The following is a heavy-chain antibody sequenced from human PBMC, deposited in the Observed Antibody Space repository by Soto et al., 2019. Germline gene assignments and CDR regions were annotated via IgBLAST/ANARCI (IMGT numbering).Heavy chain of an antibody. V-gene: IGHV3-7*03. J-gene: IGHJ4*02. D-gene: IGHD6-19*01. CDR1: GFTFSSYW. CDR2: IKQDGSEK. CDR3: ARDHLEGIAVAGEDY. Sequence: PGGSLRLSCAASGFTFSSYWMSWVRQAPGKGLEWVANIKQDGSEKYYVDSVKGRFTISRDDAKNSLYLQMNSLRVEDTAVYYCARDHLEGIAVAGEDYWGQGTLVTVSS.